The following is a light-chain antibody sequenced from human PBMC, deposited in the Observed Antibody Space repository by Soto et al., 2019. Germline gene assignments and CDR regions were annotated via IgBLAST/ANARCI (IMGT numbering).Light chain of an antibody. Sequence: EVVMTQSPATLSVSPGERATLSCRASQSIGNDLAWYQQKPGQAPRLLIYGASSRATDIPARFSGSGSGTEFSLTISSLQSEDFAVYYCQQYNNWPRATFGGGTKVEIK. CDR2: GAS. J-gene: IGKJ4*01. V-gene: IGKV3-15*01. CDR3: QQYNNWPRAT. CDR1: QSIGND.